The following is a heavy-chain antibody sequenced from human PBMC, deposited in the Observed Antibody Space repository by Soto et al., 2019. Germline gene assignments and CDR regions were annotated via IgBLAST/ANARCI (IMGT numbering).Heavy chain of an antibody. J-gene: IGHJ4*02. D-gene: IGHD6-13*01. Sequence: GGSLRLSCGASGFTFSSYAVNWVRQAPGKGLEWVSSISGSGGSTYYADSVKDRFTISRDNSKNTLYLRMDGLRAEDTAVYYCAKGAGPRGFRFDYWGQETLVTVSS. V-gene: IGHV3-23*01. CDR3: AKGAGPRGFRFDY. CDR1: GFTFSSYA. CDR2: ISGSGGST.